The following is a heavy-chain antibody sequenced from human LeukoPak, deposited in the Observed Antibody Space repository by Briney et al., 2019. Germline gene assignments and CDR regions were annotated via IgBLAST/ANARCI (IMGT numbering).Heavy chain of an antibody. Sequence: PGGSLTLSCTASGLTFSNYATTWVRQAPGKGLEWVSSITGSGRGTYYADSVKGRFSVSRDNSQNTVFLHMNSLRADDTALYYCSNDPNGDYVGAFDMWGPGTMVTVSS. CDR1: GLTFSNYA. CDR2: ITGSGRGT. D-gene: IGHD4-17*01. J-gene: IGHJ3*02. CDR3: SNDPNGDYVGAFDM. V-gene: IGHV3-23*01.